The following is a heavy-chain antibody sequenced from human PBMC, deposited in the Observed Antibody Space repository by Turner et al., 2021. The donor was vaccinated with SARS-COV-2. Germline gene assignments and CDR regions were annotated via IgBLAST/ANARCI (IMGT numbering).Heavy chain of an antibody. J-gene: IGHJ4*02. CDR3: ARHGNPDYTTRIDY. V-gene: IGHV4-39*01. D-gene: IGHD4-4*01. Sequence: QPPLPESGPGLAKPAETLSLPCPVTGGSIPSSRYYRGWIRQPPGKGLEWIGSIFHSGGTYYNPSLKSRVTISVDTSKNQFSLKLSSVTAADTAVYYCARHGNPDYTTRIDYWGQGTLVTVSS. CDR2: IFHSGGT. CDR1: GGSIPSSRYY.